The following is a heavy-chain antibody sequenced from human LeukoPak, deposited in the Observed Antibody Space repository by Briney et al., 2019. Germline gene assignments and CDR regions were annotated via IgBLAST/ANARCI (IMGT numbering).Heavy chain of an antibody. J-gene: IGHJ4*02. Sequence: RASVKVSCKASGYTFTSYGISWVRQAPGQGLEWMGWISAYNGNTNYAQKLQGRVTMTTDTSTSTAYMELRSLRSDDTTVYYCARVSVDSSSWEFDYWGQGTLVTVSS. CDR3: ARVSVDSSSWEFDY. CDR1: GYTFTSYG. D-gene: IGHD6-13*01. CDR2: ISAYNGNT. V-gene: IGHV1-18*01.